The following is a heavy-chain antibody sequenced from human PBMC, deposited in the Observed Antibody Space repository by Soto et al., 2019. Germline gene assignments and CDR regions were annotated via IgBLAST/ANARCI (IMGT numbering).Heavy chain of an antibody. V-gene: IGHV4-34*01. CDR2: INHSGST. CDR3: ARRLITYYYGSGSQLGVDV. D-gene: IGHD3-10*01. CDR1: GGSFSGYY. Sequence: PSETLSLTCAVYGGSFSGYYWSWIRQPPGKGLEWIGEINHSGSTNYNPSLKSRVTISVDTSKNQFSLKLSSVTAADTAVYYCARRLITYYYGSGSQLGVDVWGQGTTVTVSS. J-gene: IGHJ6*02.